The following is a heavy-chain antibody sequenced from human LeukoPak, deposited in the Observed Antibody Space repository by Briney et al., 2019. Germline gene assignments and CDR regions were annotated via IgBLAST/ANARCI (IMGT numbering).Heavy chain of an antibody. D-gene: IGHD3-3*01. Sequence: GASVKVSCKASGGTFSSYAISWVRQAPGQGLEWMGGIIPIFGTANYAQKFQGRVTITADESTSTAYMELSSLRSEDTAVYYCARVDDFWSGYSPDYWGQGTLVTVSS. V-gene: IGHV1-69*13. CDR3: ARVDDFWSGYSPDY. CDR1: GGTFSSYA. J-gene: IGHJ4*02. CDR2: IIPIFGTA.